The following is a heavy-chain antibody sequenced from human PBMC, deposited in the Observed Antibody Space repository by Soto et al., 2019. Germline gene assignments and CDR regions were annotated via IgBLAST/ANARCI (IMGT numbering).Heavy chain of an antibody. J-gene: IGHJ4*02. Sequence: PSETLSLTCTVSGGSISSYYWSWIRQPPGKGLEWIGYIYYSGSTNYNPSLKSRVTISVDTSKNQFSLKLSSVTVEDTAVYSCARAGSSGWYDFDNWGQGTMVTVSA. V-gene: IGHV4-59*01. CDR3: ARAGSSGWYDFDN. CDR2: IYYSGST. CDR1: GGSISSYY. D-gene: IGHD6-19*01.